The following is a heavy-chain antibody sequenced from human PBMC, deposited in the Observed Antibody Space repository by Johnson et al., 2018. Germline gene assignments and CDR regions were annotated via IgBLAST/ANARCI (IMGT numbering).Heavy chain of an antibody. Sequence: VQLLESGGGLVKPGGSLRLFCAASGFSISDYYMSWIRQAPGKGLEWALYISSSGSTITYPYSVKGRFTISRDNAKTSLDRQRNSLRAEDTAVYYCARGKLPDCSSTSCYFYYYMDVWGKGTTVTVSS. D-gene: IGHD2-2*01. CDR1: GFSISDYY. V-gene: IGHV3-11*04. CDR2: ISSSGSTI. CDR3: ARGKLPDCSSTSCYFYYYMDV. J-gene: IGHJ6*03.